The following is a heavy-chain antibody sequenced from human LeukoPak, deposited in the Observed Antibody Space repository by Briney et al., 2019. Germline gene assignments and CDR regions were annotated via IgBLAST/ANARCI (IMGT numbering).Heavy chain of an antibody. Sequence: ASAKVSCKASGYTFTSYAMNWVRQAPGQGLERMGWINTNTGNPTYAQGFTGRFVFSLDTSVSTAYLQISSLKAEDTAVYYCATHGLYRPGYFDLWGRGTLVTVSS. J-gene: IGHJ2*01. V-gene: IGHV7-4-1*02. D-gene: IGHD3-16*01. CDR1: GYTFTSYA. CDR2: INTNTGNP. CDR3: ATHGLYRPGYFDL.